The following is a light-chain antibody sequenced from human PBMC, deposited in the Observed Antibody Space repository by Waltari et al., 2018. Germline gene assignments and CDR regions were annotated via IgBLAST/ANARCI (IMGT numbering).Light chain of an antibody. CDR2: EDS. CDR1: GSAVGGYKP. CDR3: SSYAGNNILV. J-gene: IGLJ2*01. V-gene: IGLV2-8*01. Sequence: QSALTQPPSASGSPGQSVTIPCTGTGSAVGGYKPVSWYQQHPVKVPKLMIYEDSKRPSGVPDRFSGSKSGNTASLTVSGLQVEDEADYYCSSYAGNNILVFGGGTKLTVL.